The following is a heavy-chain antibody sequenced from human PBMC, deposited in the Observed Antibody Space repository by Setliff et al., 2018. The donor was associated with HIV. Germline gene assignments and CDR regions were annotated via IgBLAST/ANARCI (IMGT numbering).Heavy chain of an antibody. V-gene: IGHV1-69*13. J-gene: IGHJ4*02. Sequence: SVKVSCKASGGTFSSYAISWVRQAPGQGLEWMGGIIPIFGTANYAQKFQSRVTITADESTSTAYMELSSLRSEDTAVYYCARGASPYYYYDSSGYPSCFDYWGQGTLVTVSS. CDR2: IIPIFGTA. CDR1: GGTFSSYA. CDR3: ARGASPYYYYDSSGYPSCFDY. D-gene: IGHD3-22*01.